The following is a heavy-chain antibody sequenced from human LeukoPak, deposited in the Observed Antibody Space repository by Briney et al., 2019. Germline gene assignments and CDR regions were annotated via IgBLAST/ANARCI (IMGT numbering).Heavy chain of an antibody. D-gene: IGHD6-19*01. V-gene: IGHV4-4*02. CDR1: GGSISSSNW. J-gene: IGHJ4*02. CDR2: IYHSGST. Sequence: SETLSLTCAVSGGSISSSNWWSWVRQPPGKGLEWIGEIYHSGSTNYNPSLKSRVTISVDTSKNQFSLKLSSVTAADTALYYCARVLGSGWYSGYYFDYWGQGTLVTVSS. CDR3: ARVLGSGWYSGYYFDY.